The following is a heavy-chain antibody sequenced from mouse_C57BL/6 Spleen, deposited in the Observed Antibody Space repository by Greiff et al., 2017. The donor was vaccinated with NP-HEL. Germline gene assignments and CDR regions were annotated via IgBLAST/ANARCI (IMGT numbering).Heavy chain of an antibody. J-gene: IGHJ4*01. D-gene: IGHD1-1*01. Sequence: VQLPQSGAALVTPGASVKLSCKASGYTFTSYWMHWVKQRPGRGLEWIGRIDPNSGGTKYNEKFKSKATLTVDKPSSTAYMQLSSLTSEDSAVYYCARETTVVPYYYAMDYWGQGTSVTVSS. CDR3: ARETTVVPYYYAMDY. V-gene: IGHV1-72*01. CDR1: GYTFTSYW. CDR2: IDPNSGGT.